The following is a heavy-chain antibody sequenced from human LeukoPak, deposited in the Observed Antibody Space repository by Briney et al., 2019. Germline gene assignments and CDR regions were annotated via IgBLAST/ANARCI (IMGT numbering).Heavy chain of an antibody. J-gene: IGHJ4*02. D-gene: IGHD4/OR15-4a*01. CDR2: IYYSGST. CDR3: ARMGAIAGASANPDY. CDR1: GGSISNYC. Sequence: SETLSLTCTVSGGSISNYCWNWIRQPPGKGLEWIGSIYYSGSTYYNPSLKSRVTISVDTSKNQFSLKLSSVTAADTAVYYCARMGAIAGASANPDYWGQGTLVTVSS. V-gene: IGHV4-59*01.